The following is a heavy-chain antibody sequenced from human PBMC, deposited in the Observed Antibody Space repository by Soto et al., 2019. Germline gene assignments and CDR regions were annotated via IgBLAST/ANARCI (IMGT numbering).Heavy chain of an antibody. D-gene: IGHD4-4*01. CDR1: GFTFSSYG. CDR2: ISYDGSNK. Sequence: SLRLSCAASGFTFSSYGMHWVRQAPGKGLEWVAVISYDGSNKYYADSVKGRFTISRDNSKNTLYLQMNSLRAEDTAVYYCAKPRLQSNWFDPWGQGTLVTVSS. V-gene: IGHV3-30*18. CDR3: AKPRLQSNWFDP. J-gene: IGHJ5*02.